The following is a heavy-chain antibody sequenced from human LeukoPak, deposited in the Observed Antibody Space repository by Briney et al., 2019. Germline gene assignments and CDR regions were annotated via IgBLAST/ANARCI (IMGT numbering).Heavy chain of an antibody. Sequence: GASVKVSCKASGGTFSSYAISWVRQAPGQGLEWMGGIIPIFGTANHAQKFQGRVTITADESTSTAYMELSSLRSEDTAVYYCARESYYYDSSGYYALYYFDYWGQGTLVTVSS. CDR2: IIPIFGTA. D-gene: IGHD3-22*01. J-gene: IGHJ4*02. V-gene: IGHV1-69*13. CDR3: ARESYYYDSSGYYALYYFDY. CDR1: GGTFSSYA.